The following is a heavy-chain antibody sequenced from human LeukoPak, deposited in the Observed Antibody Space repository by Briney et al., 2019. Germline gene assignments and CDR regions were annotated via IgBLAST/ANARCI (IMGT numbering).Heavy chain of an antibody. CDR1: GYTFTGYY. V-gene: IGHV1-2*04. CDR2: INPNSGGT. Sequence: ASVKVSCKASGYTFTGYYMHWVRQAPGQGLEWMGWINPNSGGTNYAQKFQGWVTMTRDTSISTAYMELSRLRSDDTAVYYCARDRGLWFGELQPDYGMDVWGQGTTVTVSS. J-gene: IGHJ6*02. CDR3: ARDRGLWFGELQPDYGMDV. D-gene: IGHD3-10*01.